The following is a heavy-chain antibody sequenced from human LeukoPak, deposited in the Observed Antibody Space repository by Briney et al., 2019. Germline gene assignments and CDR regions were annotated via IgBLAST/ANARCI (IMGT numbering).Heavy chain of an antibody. CDR1: GFTFSISE. J-gene: IGHJ4*02. V-gene: IGHV3-64*01. D-gene: IGHD1-1*01. Sequence: GGSLRLSCAASGFTFSISEMHWVRRAPGKGLESISAIGSNGDTTYYANSVKGRFTISRDNSKNTLYLQMGSLRAEDMAVYYCARRTAGTTGVFDYWGQGTLVTVSS. CDR3: ARRTAGTTGVFDY. CDR2: IGSNGDTT.